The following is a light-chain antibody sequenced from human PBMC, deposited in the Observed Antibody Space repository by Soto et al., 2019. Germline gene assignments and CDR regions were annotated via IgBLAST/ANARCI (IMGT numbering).Light chain of an antibody. J-gene: IGKJ4*02. Sequence: DIQMTQSPATLSTSLGERATLSCWASQTISSRLAWYQQKPGQAPRLLIYDASSWDGGVPVRFSGSGSGTEFTLTINSLQSEDFATYYCQQYNSYPLTFGEGTKVDIK. CDR3: QQYNSYPLT. CDR2: DAS. V-gene: IGKV1-5*01. CDR1: QTISSR.